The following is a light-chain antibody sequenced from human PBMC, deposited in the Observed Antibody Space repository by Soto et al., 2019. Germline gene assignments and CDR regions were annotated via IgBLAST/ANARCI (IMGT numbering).Light chain of an antibody. V-gene: IGLV2-14*01. CDR1: SSDVGGYNY. CDR2: EVS. J-gene: IGLJ3*02. Sequence: QSALTQPASVSGSPEQSITISCTGTSSDVGGYNYVSWYQPHPGKAPKLMIYEVSNRPSGVSNRFSGSKSGNTASLTISGLQAEDEADYYCSSYTSSSTRVFGGGTKLTVL. CDR3: SSYTSSSTRV.